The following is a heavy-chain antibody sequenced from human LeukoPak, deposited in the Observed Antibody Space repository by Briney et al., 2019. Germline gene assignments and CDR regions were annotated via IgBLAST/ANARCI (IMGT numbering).Heavy chain of an antibody. CDR2: IYYSGST. D-gene: IGHD1-26*01. J-gene: IGHJ4*02. CDR1: GGSISSYY. V-gene: IGHV4-59*01. CDR3: AGRYSGSLDY. Sequence: SETLSLTCTVSGGSISSYYWSWIRRPPGKGLEWIGYIYYSGSTNYNPSLKSRVTISVDTSKNQFSLNLSSVTAADTAVYYCAGRYSGSLDYWGQGTLVTVSS.